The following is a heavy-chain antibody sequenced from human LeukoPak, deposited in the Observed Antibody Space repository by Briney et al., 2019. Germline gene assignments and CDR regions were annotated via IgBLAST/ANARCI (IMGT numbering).Heavy chain of an antibody. V-gene: IGHV1-8*01. Sequence: ASVKVSCKASGYTFTSYDINWVRQATGQGLEWMGWMNPNSGNTGYAQKFQGRVTMTRNTSISTAYMELSSLRSGDTAVYYCARGPEDVDYYYYMDVWGKGTTVTVSS. J-gene: IGHJ6*03. CDR3: ARGPEDVDYYYYMDV. CDR2: MNPNSGNT. CDR1: GYTFTSYD. D-gene: IGHD1-14*01.